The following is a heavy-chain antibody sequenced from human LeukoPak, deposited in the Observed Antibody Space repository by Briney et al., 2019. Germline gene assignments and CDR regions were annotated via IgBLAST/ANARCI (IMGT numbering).Heavy chain of an antibody. CDR3: ATPPPFFGVVPYYFDY. D-gene: IGHD3-3*01. CDR1: GYTLTELS. J-gene: IGHJ4*02. V-gene: IGHV1-24*01. Sequence: ASVTVSCKVCGYTLTELSMHWVGQAPGTGLEWLGGFDPEDGETIYAQKFQGRVTMTEDTSTDTAYMELSSLRSEDTAVYYCATPPPFFGVVPYYFDYWGQGTLVTVSS. CDR2: FDPEDGET.